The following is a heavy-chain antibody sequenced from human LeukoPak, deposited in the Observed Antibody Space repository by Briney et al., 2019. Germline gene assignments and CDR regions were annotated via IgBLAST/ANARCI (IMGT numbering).Heavy chain of an antibody. J-gene: IGHJ4*02. CDR2: INPNSGGT. CDR3: ARGAFFLWDSSGYSLDY. CDR1: GYTFTGYY. Sequence: ASVKVSCKASGYTFTGYYIHWVRQAPGQGLEWMGWINPNSGGTNYAQKFQGRVSVTRNTSISTAYMELSSLRSEDTAVYYCARGAFFLWDSSGYSLDYWGQGTLVTVSS. D-gene: IGHD3-22*01. V-gene: IGHV1-2*02.